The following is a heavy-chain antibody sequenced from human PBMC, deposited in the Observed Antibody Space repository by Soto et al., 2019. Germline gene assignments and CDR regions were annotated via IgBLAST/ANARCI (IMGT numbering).Heavy chain of an antibody. V-gene: IGHV3-7*05. CDR3: STAAMIQDIDY. Sequence: GGSLRLSCAASGFTFSSYWMSWVRQAPGKGLEWVANIKQDGSEKYYVDSVKGRFTISRDNAKNSLYLQMNSLRAEDTAVYYCSTAAMIQDIDYWGQGTLVTVSS. J-gene: IGHJ4*02. D-gene: IGHD2-2*01. CDR1: GFTFSSYW. CDR2: IKQDGSEK.